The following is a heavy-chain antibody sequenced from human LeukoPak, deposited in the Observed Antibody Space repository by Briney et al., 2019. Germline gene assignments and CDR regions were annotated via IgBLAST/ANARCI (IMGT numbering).Heavy chain of an antibody. J-gene: IGHJ4*02. V-gene: IGHV3-74*01. Sequence: PGGTLRLSCAASGFTFSIYWMHWVRQAPGKRLVWVSRINSDGSGTSYADSVKGRSTISRDNAKNTLYLQMNSLRAEDTAVYFCARDPISLIAVAGNFDYWGQGTLVTVSS. CDR2: INSDGSGT. D-gene: IGHD6-19*01. CDR1: GFTFSIYW. CDR3: ARDPISLIAVAGNFDY.